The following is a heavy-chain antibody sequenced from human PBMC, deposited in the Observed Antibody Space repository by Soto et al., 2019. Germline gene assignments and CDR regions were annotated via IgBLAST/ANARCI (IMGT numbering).Heavy chain of an antibody. Sequence: QVQLVQSGAEVKKPGSSVKVSCKASGGTFSSYTISWVRQAPGQGLEWMGRIIPILGIANYVQKFQGRVTITADKSTSTAYMELSSLISEDTAVYYCAREGMTTVTTFFDYWCQGTLVTVSS. CDR2: IIPILGIA. D-gene: IGHD4-17*01. CDR3: AREGMTTVTTFFDY. V-gene: IGHV1-69*08. J-gene: IGHJ4*02. CDR1: GGTFSSYT.